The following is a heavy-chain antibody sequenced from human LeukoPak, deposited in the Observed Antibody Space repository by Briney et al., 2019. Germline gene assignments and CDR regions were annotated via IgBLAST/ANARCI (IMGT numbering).Heavy chain of an antibody. Sequence: PSETLFLTCTVSGGSISSYYWSWIRQPPGKGLEWIGYIYYSGSTNYNPSLKSRVTISVDTSKNQFSLKLSSVTAADTAVYYCARGVDCSGGSCYGFDYWGQGTLVTVSS. J-gene: IGHJ4*02. V-gene: IGHV4-59*01. CDR2: IYYSGST. CDR1: GGSISSYY. CDR3: ARGVDCSGGSCYGFDY. D-gene: IGHD2-15*01.